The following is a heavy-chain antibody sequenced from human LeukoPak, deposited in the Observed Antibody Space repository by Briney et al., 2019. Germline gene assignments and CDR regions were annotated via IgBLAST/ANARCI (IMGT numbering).Heavy chain of an antibody. D-gene: IGHD2/OR15-2a*01. CDR2: ISGSGGST. V-gene: IGHV3-23*01. CDR1: GFTFSSYA. CDR3: AKWTYFPYYGMDV. Sequence: PGGSLRLSCAASGFTFSSYAMSWVRQTPGKGLEWVSAISGSGGSTYYADSVKGRFTISRDNSKNTLYLQMNSLRAEDTAVYYCAKWTYFPYYGMDVWGQGTTVTVSS. J-gene: IGHJ6*02.